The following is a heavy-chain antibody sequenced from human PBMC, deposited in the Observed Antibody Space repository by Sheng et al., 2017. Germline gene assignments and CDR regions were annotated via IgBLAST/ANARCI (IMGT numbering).Heavy chain of an antibody. Sequence: QVQLQQSGPGLVKPSETLSLTCTVSGASMGSYYWSWIRQSPGKGLEWIGYIYYSENTNYNPSLQSRVTISVDSSKNQFSLKLRSVTAADTAIYYCARDLGVVRGVRDAFISGVQGTMVTVSS. CDR3: ARDLGVVRGVRDAFIS. CDR2: IYYSENT. V-gene: IGHV4-59*01. D-gene: IGHD3-10*02. J-gene: IGHJ3*02. CDR1: GASMGSYY.